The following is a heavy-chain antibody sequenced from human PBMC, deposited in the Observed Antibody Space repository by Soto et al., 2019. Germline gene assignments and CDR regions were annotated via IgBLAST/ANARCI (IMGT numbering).Heavy chain of an antibody. Sequence: SETLSLTCTVSGGSISSYYWSWIRQPPGKGLEWIGYIYYSGSTNYNPSLKSRVTISVDTSKNQFSLKLSSVTAADTAVYYCCRENSSGYYYFLAYRGQGTLVTVSS. D-gene: IGHD3-22*01. J-gene: IGHJ4*02. CDR1: GGSISSYY. CDR2: IYYSGST. V-gene: IGHV4-59*01. CDR3: CRENSSGYYYFLAY.